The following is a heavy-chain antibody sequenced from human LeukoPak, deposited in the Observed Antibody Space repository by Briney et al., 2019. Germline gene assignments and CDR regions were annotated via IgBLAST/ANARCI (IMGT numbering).Heavy chain of an antibody. D-gene: IGHD6-19*01. CDR2: ISGSGGST. V-gene: IGHV3-23*01. Sequence: GGSLRLSCAASGFTFSNYAMTWVRQAPGKGLEWVSAISGSGGSTYYADSVKGRFTISRDNSKNTLYLQMNSLRAEDTAVYYCANDRDYSSGWTYDYWGQGTLVTVSS. J-gene: IGHJ4*02. CDR3: ANDRDYSSGWTYDY. CDR1: GFTFSNYA.